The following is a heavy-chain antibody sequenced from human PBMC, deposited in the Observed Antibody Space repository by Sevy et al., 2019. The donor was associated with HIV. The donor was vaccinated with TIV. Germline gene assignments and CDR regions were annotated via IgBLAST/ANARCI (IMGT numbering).Heavy chain of an antibody. J-gene: IGHJ6*02. CDR1: GFTFSDYY. CDR2: ISGSDGTI. Sequence: GGSLRLSCAASGFTFSDYYMSWIRQAPGKGLEWISYISGSDGTIYYADSVKDRFTISRDNAKNSLHLQMNSLRAEDTAVYYCARDHVKDGDLGDYYYYAMDVWGQGTTVTVSS. CDR3: ARDHVKDGDLGDYYYYAMDV. V-gene: IGHV3-11*01. D-gene: IGHD4-17*01.